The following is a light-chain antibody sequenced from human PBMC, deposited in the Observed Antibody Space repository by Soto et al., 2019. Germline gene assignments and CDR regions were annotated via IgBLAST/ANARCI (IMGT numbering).Light chain of an antibody. CDR2: AAF. CDR3: QQVKSYPQT. V-gene: IGKV1-9*01. J-gene: IGKJ5*01. Sequence: IPLTQSPSSLSASVGDRVTISCRASQGIGTYLAWYQQKPGTAPKLLIYAAFTLHSGVPARFRGSRSGTDLTITISSLKPEDVETDDGQQVKSYPQTFGQGTRLEIK. CDR1: QGIGTY.